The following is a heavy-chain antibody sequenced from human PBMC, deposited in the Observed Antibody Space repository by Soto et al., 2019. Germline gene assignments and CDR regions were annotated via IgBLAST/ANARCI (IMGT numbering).Heavy chain of an antibody. D-gene: IGHD7-27*01. J-gene: IGHJ4*02. V-gene: IGHV2-5*02. Sequence: QITLKESGPTLVKPTQTLTLTCTFSGFSLSTSGVGVGWIRQPPGKALEWLALIYWDDDKRYSPSLKSRLTNTKDTSKNQVVLTMTNMDPVDTATYYCAHSLIPNWGSRGAFDYWGQGTLVTVSS. CDR2: IYWDDDK. CDR3: AHSLIPNWGSRGAFDY. CDR1: GFSLSTSGVG.